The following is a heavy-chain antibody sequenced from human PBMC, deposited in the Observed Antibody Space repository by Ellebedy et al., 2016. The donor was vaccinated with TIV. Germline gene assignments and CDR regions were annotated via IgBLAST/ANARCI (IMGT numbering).Heavy chain of an antibody. CDR3: ARDRMTNYFYGMDV. V-gene: IGHV4-39*07. J-gene: IGHJ6*02. CDR1: GGSTSSTPYY. CDR2: FYYSGST. Sequence: MPSETLSLTCTVSGGSTSSTPYYWGWIRQPPWTGLEWIGSFYYSGSTNYNPSLKNPVTISVDTSKNQISLNLSYVTAADTAVYYCARDRMTNYFYGMDVWGHGTTVTVSS.